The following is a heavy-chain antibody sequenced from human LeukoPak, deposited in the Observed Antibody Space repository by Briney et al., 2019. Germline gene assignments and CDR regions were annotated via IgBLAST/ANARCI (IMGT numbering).Heavy chain of an antibody. Sequence: GGSLRLSCAASGFTFSSYAMSWVRQAPGKGLEWVSVISGSGTSTYYADSVKGRFTISRDSSKNTLYPQMNSLRAEDTAVYYCANGFCSGGSCPPEFHYWGQGTLVTVSS. CDR1: GFTFSSYA. J-gene: IGHJ4*02. CDR2: ISGSGTST. V-gene: IGHV3-23*01. CDR3: ANGFCSGGSCPPEFHY. D-gene: IGHD2-15*01.